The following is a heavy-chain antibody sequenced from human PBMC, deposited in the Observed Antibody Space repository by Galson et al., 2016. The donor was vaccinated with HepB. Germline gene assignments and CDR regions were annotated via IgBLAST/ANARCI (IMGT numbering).Heavy chain of an antibody. J-gene: IGHJ2*01. CDR2: INSDGSST. V-gene: IGHV3-74*01. D-gene: IGHD3-22*01. CDR1: GFTFSTYW. Sequence: SLRLSCAASGFTFSTYWMHWVRQAPGKGLVYVSRINSDGSSTTYADSVKGRFTISRDQAKNTLYMQMNSLRAEDTAVYYCARDSDTSGLHWYFDLWGRGTLVTVSS. CDR3: ARDSDTSGLHWYFDL.